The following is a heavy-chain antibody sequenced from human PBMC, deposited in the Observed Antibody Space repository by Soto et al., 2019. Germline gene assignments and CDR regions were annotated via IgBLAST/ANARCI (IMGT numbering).Heavy chain of an antibody. CDR2: IIPIFGTA. CDR1: GGTFSSYA. Sequence: QVQLVQSGAEVKKPGSSVKVSCNASGGTFSSYAISWVRQAPGQGLEWMGGIIPIFGTANYAQKFQGRVTITXXEXTXIAYMELSSLRSEDTAVYYCARFGVRGVISPNWFDPWGQGTLVTVSS. CDR3: ARFGVRGVISPNWFDP. D-gene: IGHD3-10*01. J-gene: IGHJ5*02. V-gene: IGHV1-69*05.